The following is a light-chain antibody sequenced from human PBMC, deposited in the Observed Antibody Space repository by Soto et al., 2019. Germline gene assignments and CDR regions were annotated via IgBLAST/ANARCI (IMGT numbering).Light chain of an antibody. CDR1: QSISNW. CDR2: KAS. CDR3: QQYHTYPYT. Sequence: DIQMTQSPSTLSASVGDRVTITCRASQSISNWLAWYQQISGKAPRLLIYKASDLESGVPSRFSGSGSGTEFTLTISRLQPDDFATYYCQQYHTYPYTFGQGTKLDI. J-gene: IGKJ2*01. V-gene: IGKV1-5*03.